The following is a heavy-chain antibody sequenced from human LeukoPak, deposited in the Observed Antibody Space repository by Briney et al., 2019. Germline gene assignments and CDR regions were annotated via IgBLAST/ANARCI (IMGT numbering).Heavy chain of an antibody. Sequence: PSETLSLTCTVSGGSISSYYWSWIRQPPGKGLEWIGYIYYSGSTNYNPSLKSRVTISVDTSKNQFSLKLSSVTAADTAVYYCARALYGDYVNWFGPWGQGTLVTVSS. D-gene: IGHD4-17*01. V-gene: IGHV4-59*01. CDR2: IYYSGST. J-gene: IGHJ5*02. CDR1: GGSISSYY. CDR3: ARALYGDYVNWFGP.